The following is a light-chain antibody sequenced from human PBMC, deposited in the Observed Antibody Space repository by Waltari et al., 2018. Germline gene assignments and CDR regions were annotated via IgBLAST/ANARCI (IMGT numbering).Light chain of an antibody. CDR3: QQYNSYSLLT. CDR1: QSISNW. CDR2: KSS. V-gene: IGKV1-5*03. Sequence: DIQMTQSPSTLSASVGDRVTITCRASQSISNWLAWYQQKPGKAPKFLIYKSSTVDSGVPSRFSCSESGTEFTLTISILQPDDFATYYCQQYNSYSLLTFGGGTKVEIK. J-gene: IGKJ4*01.